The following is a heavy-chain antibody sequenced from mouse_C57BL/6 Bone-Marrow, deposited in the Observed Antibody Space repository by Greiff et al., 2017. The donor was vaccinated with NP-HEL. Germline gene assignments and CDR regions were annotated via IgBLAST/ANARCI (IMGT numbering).Heavy chain of an antibody. J-gene: IGHJ2*01. D-gene: IGHD1-1*01. CDR1: GFSLSTFGMG. CDR2: IWWDDDK. V-gene: IGHV8-8*01. Sequence: QVTLKESGPGILQPSQTLSLTCSFSGFSLSTFGMGVGWIRQPSGKGLEWLAHIWWDDDKYYNPALKSRLTISKDTSKNQVFLKIANVDTAETATYYCARIDYYGSSYEGYFDYWGQGTTLTVSS. CDR3: ARIDYYGSSYEGYFDY.